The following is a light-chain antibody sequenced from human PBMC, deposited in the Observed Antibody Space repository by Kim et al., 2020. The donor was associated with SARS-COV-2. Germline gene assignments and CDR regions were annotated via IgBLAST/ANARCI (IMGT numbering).Light chain of an antibody. J-gene: IGKJ2*01. CDR3: QQRSNWPPVYT. CDR1: QSVSSY. CDR2: DAS. Sequence: SPGERATLSCGASQSVSSYLAWYQQTPGQAPRLLIYDASNRATGIPARFSGSGSGTDFTLTISSLEPEDFAVYYCQQRSNWPPVYTFGQGTKLEI. V-gene: IGKV3-11*01.